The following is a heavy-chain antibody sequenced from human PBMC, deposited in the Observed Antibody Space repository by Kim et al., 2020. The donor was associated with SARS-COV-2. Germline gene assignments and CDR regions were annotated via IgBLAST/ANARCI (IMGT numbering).Heavy chain of an antibody. V-gene: IGHV2-70*11. D-gene: IGHD2-2*01. Sequence: SGPTLVNPTQTLTLTYTFSGFSLSSSGMCVSWIRQPPGKALEWLARIDWDNDKHYTTSLKTRLTISKDTSKNQVVLTLTNVDPMDTATYFCARIRGTRTSCLASFDSWGQGTLVTVSS. CDR2: IDWDNDK. CDR3: ARIRGTRTSCLASFDS. CDR1: GFSLSSSGMC. J-gene: IGHJ5*01.